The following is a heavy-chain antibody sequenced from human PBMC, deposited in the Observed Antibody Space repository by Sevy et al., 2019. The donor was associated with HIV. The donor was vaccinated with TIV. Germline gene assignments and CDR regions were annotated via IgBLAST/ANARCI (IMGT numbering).Heavy chain of an antibody. Sequence: GGSLRLSCAASGFTFSSYDMSWVRQAPGKGLEWVSVISSSGGTTYYADSVKGRFTISRDNSKNTVYLQMKSLRTEDKAVYYCAKPRSTGWRGGFDCWGQGTLVTVSS. CDR3: AKPRSTGWRGGFDC. D-gene: IGHD6-19*01. CDR1: GFTFSSYD. V-gene: IGHV3-23*01. CDR2: ISSSGGTT. J-gene: IGHJ4*02.